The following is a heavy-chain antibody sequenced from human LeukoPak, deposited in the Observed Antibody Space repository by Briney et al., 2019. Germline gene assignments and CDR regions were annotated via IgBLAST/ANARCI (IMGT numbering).Heavy chain of an antibody. CDR3: ARDQGTYYDFWSGSFSPVYYYGMDV. D-gene: IGHD3-3*01. J-gene: IGHJ6*02. CDR2: IYYSGST. CDR1: GGSISSGGYY. Sequence: SQTLSLTCTVSGGSISSGGYYWSWIRQHPGKGLEWIGYIYYSGSTYYNPSLKSRVTISVDTSKNQFSLKLSSVTAADTAVYYCARDQGTYYDFWSGSFSPVYYYGMDVWGQGTTVTVSS. V-gene: IGHV4-31*03.